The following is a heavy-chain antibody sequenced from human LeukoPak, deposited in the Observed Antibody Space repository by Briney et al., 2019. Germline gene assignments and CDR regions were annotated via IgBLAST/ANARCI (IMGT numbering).Heavy chain of an antibody. Sequence: GGSLRLSCAASGFTFSSYWMTWVRQAPGKGLEWVANVKPDGSEKYYVDSVKGRFTISRDNAKNSLYLQMNSLRAEDTAVYYCASGYSSSWATFDYWGQGTLVTVSS. CDR1: GFTFSSYW. CDR3: ASGYSSSWATFDY. CDR2: VKPDGSEK. D-gene: IGHD6-13*01. J-gene: IGHJ4*02. V-gene: IGHV3-7*01.